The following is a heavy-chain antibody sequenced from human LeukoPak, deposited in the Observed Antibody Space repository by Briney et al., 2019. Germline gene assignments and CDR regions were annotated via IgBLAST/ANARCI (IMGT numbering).Heavy chain of an antibody. CDR1: GYTFTSYY. CDR2: INPSGSST. V-gene: IGHV1-46*01. D-gene: IGHD2-8*01. Sequence: GASVKVSCKASGYTFTSYYMHWVRQAPGQGLEWMGIINPSGSSTSYAQKFHGRVTMTRDMSTTTVYMELSSLRSEDPAVYYCARDPPGVRYGRPIFDFWGQGTLVTVSS. CDR3: ARDPPGVRYGRPIFDF. J-gene: IGHJ4*02.